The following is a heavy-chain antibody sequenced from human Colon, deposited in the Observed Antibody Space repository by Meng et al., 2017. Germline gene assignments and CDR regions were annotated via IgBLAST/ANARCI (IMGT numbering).Heavy chain of an antibody. CDR2: IRSKTNNYAT. D-gene: IGHD6-13*01. J-gene: IGHJ4*02. Sequence: GGSLRLSCAASGFAFSGSAMHWVRQTSGKGLEWVGRIRSKTNNYATIYAASVQGRFTISRDDSKNTAYLQMNSLETEDTAIYYCTSQQLVGNATDYWGQGTLVTVSS. CDR1: GFAFSGSA. CDR3: TSQQLVGNATDY. V-gene: IGHV3-73*01.